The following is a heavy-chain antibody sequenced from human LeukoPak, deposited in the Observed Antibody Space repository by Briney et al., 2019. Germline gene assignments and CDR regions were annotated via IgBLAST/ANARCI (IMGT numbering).Heavy chain of an antibody. Sequence: ASVKVSCKASGYTFTSYYMHWVRQAPGQGLEWMGIINPSGGSTSYAQKFQGRVTMTRDTSTSTVYMELSSLRSEDTAVYYCARGEGIVVVLAAVFDYWGQGTLVTVSS. CDR2: INPSGGST. V-gene: IGHV1-46*01. J-gene: IGHJ4*02. CDR1: GYTFTSYY. D-gene: IGHD2-2*01. CDR3: ARGEGIVVVLAAVFDY.